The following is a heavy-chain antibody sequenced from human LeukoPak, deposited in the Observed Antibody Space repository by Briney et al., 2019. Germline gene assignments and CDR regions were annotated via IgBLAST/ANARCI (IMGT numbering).Heavy chain of an antibody. CDR3: ASRHSKQQPYYYYMDI. J-gene: IGHJ6*03. Sequence: SETLSLTCTVSGDSISSGSYYWSWIRQPAGKGLEWIGRIYSNGDTKFNPSLKSRVTISLDTSKNQFSLKLSSATAADTAVYYCASRHSKQQPYYYYMDIWGKGTTGTVSS. V-gene: IGHV4-61*02. CDR1: GDSISSGSYY. D-gene: IGHD6-13*01. CDR2: IYSNGDT.